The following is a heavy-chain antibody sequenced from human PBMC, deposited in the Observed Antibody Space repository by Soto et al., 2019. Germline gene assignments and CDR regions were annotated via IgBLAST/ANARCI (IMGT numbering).Heavy chain of an antibody. D-gene: IGHD5-12*01. Sequence: QVQLVESGGGVVQPGRSLRLSCAASGFTFSSYGMHWVRQAPGKGLEWVAVISYDGSNKYYADSVKGRFTISRDNSKNTLYLQMNSLRAEDTAVYYCAKGGGYSGYDSHHYYYYGMDVW. CDR3: AKGGGYSGYDSHHYYYYGMDV. CDR1: GFTFSSYG. J-gene: IGHJ6*01. CDR2: ISYDGSNK. V-gene: IGHV3-30*18.